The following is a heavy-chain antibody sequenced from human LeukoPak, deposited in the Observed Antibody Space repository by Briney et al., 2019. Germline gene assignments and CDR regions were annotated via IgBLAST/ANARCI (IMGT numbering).Heavy chain of an antibody. CDR2: ISGSGGST. CDR3: AKRVGYGGSGYYYYYMDV. D-gene: IGHD4-23*01. V-gene: IGHV3-23*01. CDR1: GFTFSSYG. Sequence: GGSLRLSCAASGFTFSSYGMSWVRQAPGKGLEWVSAISGSGGSTYYADSVKGRFTISRDNSKNTLYLQMNSLRAEDTAVYYCAKRVGYGGSGYYYYYMDVWGKGTTVTVSS. J-gene: IGHJ6*03.